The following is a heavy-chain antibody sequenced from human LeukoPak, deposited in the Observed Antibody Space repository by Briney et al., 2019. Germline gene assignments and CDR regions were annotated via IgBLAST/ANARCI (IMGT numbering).Heavy chain of an antibody. CDR3: AKGLGGYHDY. Sequence: PGGTLRLSCAASGFTFSSYGMHWVRQAPGKGLEWVAVISYDGSNKYYADSVKGRFTISRDNSKNTLYLQMNSLRAEDTAVYYCAKGLGGYHDYWGQGTLVTVSS. CDR1: GFTFSSYG. J-gene: IGHJ4*02. D-gene: IGHD6-25*01. CDR2: ISYDGSNK. V-gene: IGHV3-30*18.